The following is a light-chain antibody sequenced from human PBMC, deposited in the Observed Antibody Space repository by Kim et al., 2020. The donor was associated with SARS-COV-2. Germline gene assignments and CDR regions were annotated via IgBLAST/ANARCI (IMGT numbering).Light chain of an antibody. CDR1: TFNIGNNF. V-gene: IGLV1-47*01. CDR2: RNH. Sequence: QSVVTQPPSASGTPGQSVTISCSGSTFNIGNNFVYWYQHVPGTAPKLLIYRNHQRPSGVPDRFSGSKSGTSASLAISGLRSEDEAEYHCATWDDSLNDLLFGGGTQLTVL. CDR3: ATWDDSLNDLL. J-gene: IGLJ2*01.